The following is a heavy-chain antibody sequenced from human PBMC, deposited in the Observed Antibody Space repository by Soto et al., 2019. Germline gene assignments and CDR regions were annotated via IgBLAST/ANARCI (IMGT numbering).Heavy chain of an antibody. CDR1: GGSISSYY. Sequence: QVQLQESGPGLVKPSETLSLTCTVSGGSISSYYWSWIRQPPGKGLESIGYIYYSGSTNYNPSLKSRVTISVDTSKNQFSLKLSSVTAADTAVYYCAITVTRSPKFYYYGMDVWGQGTTVTVSS. CDR3: AITVTRSPKFYYYGMDV. V-gene: IGHV4-59*01. J-gene: IGHJ6*02. CDR2: IYYSGST. D-gene: IGHD4-17*01.